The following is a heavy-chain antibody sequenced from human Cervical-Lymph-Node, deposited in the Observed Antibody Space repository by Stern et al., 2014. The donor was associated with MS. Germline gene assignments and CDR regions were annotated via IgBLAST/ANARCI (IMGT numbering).Heavy chain of an antibody. V-gene: IGHV1-2*06. CDR3: ATIDYSDYKDY. D-gene: IGHD4-11*01. J-gene: IGHJ4*02. CDR2: INRNSGGA. Sequence: VQLVESGAEVKKPGASVKVSCQASGYTFTGYYYLHWVRQAPGQGIEWVGRINRNSGGANYAQKFQGRVTMTRDTSINTVYMELSRLMSDDTAVYYCATIDYSDYKDYWGQGTLVTVSS. CDR1: GYTFTGYYY.